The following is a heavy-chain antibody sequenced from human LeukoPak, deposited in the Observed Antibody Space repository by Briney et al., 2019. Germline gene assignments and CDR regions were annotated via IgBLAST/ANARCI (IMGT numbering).Heavy chain of an antibody. D-gene: IGHD1-26*01. V-gene: IGHV4-59*01. Sequence: SETLSLTCTVSGGSISYYWSWIRQSPGKGLEWIGYIHSSGETNYNPSFKSRVTISVDTSKNQFSLNVNSMAAADTGVYYCTRSFPGIVGAADFWGQGALVTVSS. J-gene: IGHJ4*02. CDR2: IHSSGET. CDR1: GGSISYY. CDR3: TRSFPGIVGAADF.